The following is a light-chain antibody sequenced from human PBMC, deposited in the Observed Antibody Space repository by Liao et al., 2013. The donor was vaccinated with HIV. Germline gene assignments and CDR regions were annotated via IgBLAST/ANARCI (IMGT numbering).Light chain of an antibody. V-gene: IGLV3-1*01. CDR1: ALPKQF. CDR2: QDY. CDR3: QAWHSNTLV. J-gene: IGLJ2*01. Sequence: SYELTQEPSVSVSAGQTARITCIGDALPKQFAYWYQQKPGRSPVLVLYQDYKRPSGIPERVSGYSSGNTATLTISGTQAADEGDYYCQAWHSNTLVFGGGTQLTVL.